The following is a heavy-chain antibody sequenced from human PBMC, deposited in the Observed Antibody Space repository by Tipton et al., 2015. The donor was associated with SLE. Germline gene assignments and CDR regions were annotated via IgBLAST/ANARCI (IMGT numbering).Heavy chain of an antibody. V-gene: IGHV4-31*03. Sequence: LRLSCTVSGDSLSIVGYCWTWIRQRPGEGLEWIGSIYYSGNTYYNPSLKSRVTISVDTSKNQFSLKLSSVTAADTAVYYCARGGILTGYYFYFDYWGQGTLVTVSS. J-gene: IGHJ4*02. CDR2: IYYSGNT. CDR1: GDSLSIVGYC. D-gene: IGHD3-9*01. CDR3: ARGGILTGYYFYFDY.